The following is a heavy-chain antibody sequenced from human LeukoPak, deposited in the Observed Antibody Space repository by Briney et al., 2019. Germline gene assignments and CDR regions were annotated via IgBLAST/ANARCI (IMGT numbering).Heavy chain of an antibody. Sequence: RPGGSLRLSCAASGFTFSSVEMNWVRQTPGKGLEWISYISSSGATINYADSVQGRFTISRDNAKNSLYLQMNGLRAEDTAVYYCATVAWFGGWGQGTLVTVSS. V-gene: IGHV3-48*03. CDR1: GFTFSSVE. D-gene: IGHD3-10*01. CDR3: ATVAWFGG. J-gene: IGHJ4*02. CDR2: ISSSGATI.